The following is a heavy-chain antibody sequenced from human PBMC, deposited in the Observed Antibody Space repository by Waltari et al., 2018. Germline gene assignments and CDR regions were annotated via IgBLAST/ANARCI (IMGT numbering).Heavy chain of an antibody. Sequence: EVQLVESGGGLVRPGGSLRLSCPASGFTFNPYWVHWVRQAPGKGLVWVARINSEGSLISYAASVKGRFTISRDNAKNTLYLQMNSLRDEDTAVYYCARGGGSLDYWGQGTQVTVSS. D-gene: IGHD3-10*01. V-gene: IGHV3-74*01. J-gene: IGHJ4*02. CDR1: GFTFNPYW. CDR3: ARGGGSLDY. CDR2: INSEGSLI.